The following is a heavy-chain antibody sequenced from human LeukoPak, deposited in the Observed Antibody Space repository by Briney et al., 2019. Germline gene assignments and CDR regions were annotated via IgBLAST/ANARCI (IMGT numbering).Heavy chain of an antibody. CDR1: GFTFSDYY. J-gene: IGHJ4*02. CDR3: ARESGYYFDY. D-gene: IGHD7-27*01. V-gene: IGHV3-11*04. Sequence: GGSLRLSCAASGFTFSDYYMSWIRQAPGKGLEWVSYISSSGSTIYYADSVKGRFSISRDNSKNTLYLEMNSLRGEDTAVYSCARESGYYFDYWGQGTLVTVSS. CDR2: ISSSGSTI.